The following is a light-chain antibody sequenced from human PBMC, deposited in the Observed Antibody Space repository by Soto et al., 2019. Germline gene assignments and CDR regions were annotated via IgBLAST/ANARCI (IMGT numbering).Light chain of an antibody. CDR2: EVS. Sequence: QSALTQPASVSGSPGQSITISCTGTSSDVGGYNYVSWYQQQSGKAPKLMIHEVSNRPSGVSDRFSGSKSGNTASLTISGLQAEDEAAYYCSSYTSSSAYVFGIGTKVTVL. CDR1: SSDVGGYNY. J-gene: IGLJ1*01. CDR3: SSYTSSSAYV. V-gene: IGLV2-14*01.